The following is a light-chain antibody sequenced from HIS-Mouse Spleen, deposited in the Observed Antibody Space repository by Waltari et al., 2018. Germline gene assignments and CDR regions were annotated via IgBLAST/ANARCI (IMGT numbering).Light chain of an antibody. Sequence: EIVMTQSPATLSVSPGERATLSCRASQRVSRNLAWYQQKPGQAPRLLIYGASTRATGIPARFSGSGSGTEFTLTISSLQSEDFAVYYCQQYNNWPPRYTFGQGTKLEIK. CDR1: QRVSRN. V-gene: IGKV3-15*01. CDR2: GAS. CDR3: QQYNNWPPRYT. J-gene: IGKJ2*01.